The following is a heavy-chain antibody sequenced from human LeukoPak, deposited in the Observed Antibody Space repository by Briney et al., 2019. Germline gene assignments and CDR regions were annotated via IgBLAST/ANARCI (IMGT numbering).Heavy chain of an antibody. D-gene: IGHD7-27*01. Sequence: GGSLRLSCEASGITFSHHAMNWVRQTPGKGLEWVADMNEDGSGTYYVDSVKGRFTVSRDNAQNSVYLQMNSLRVEDTGVYYCARDPAWGAIDYWGQGTLVTVSS. V-gene: IGHV3-7*01. CDR2: MNEDGSGT. CDR1: GITFSHHA. CDR3: ARDPAWGAIDY. J-gene: IGHJ4*02.